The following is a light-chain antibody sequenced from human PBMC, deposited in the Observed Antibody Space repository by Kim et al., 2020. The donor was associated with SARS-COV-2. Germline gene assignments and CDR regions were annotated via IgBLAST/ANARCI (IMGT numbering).Light chain of an antibody. CDR1: PSRVHQSVSTY. V-gene: IGKV2-29*03. J-gene: IGKJ1*01. CDR3: MQSIQTPRT. CDR2: AVY. Sequence: PAAVDRKTSPSRVHQSVSTYLYWYQQKPGKVPKLLIYAVYSPFCGVPARFSGSGSGTDFTLNISRVEAEDVGTYYCMQSIQTPRTFGQGTKVDIK.